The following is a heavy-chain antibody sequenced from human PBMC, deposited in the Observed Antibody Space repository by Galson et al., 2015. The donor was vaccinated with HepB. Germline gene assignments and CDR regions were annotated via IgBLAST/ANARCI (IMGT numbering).Heavy chain of an antibody. CDR3: AKDRHYRGPINY. V-gene: IGHV3-23*01. D-gene: IGHD3-10*01. Sequence: SLRLSCAASGFTFNDYGMNWVRQAPGKGLEWVSSLRGTGADYDTYYADSVKGRFTISRDSAKNTLFLHMNSLRVEDTAIYVCAKDRHYRGPINYWGQGTLVIVSS. CDR2: LRGTGADYDT. CDR1: GFTFNDYG. J-gene: IGHJ4*02.